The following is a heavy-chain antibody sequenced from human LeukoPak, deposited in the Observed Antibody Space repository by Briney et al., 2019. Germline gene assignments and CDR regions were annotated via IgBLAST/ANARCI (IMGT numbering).Heavy chain of an antibody. D-gene: IGHD1-1*01. CDR2: IYYSGST. J-gene: IGHJ2*01. V-gene: IGHV4-59*08. CDR1: GGSISSYY. Sequence: KSSETLSLTCTVSGGSISSYYWSWIRQPPGKGLGWIGYIYYSGSTNYNPSLKSRVTISVDTSKNQFSLKLSSVTAADTAVYYCAGGYKYWYFDLWGRGTQVAVSS. CDR3: AGGYKYWYFDL.